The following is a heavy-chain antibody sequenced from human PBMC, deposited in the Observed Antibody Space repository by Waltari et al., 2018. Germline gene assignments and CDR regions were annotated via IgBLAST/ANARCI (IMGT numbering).Heavy chain of an antibody. CDR3: ARVVPRAANDY. CDR1: GYSTKNNYY. CDR2: IYHTGDT. J-gene: IGHJ4*02. Sequence: QVQLQESGPGLVKPSGTLSLTCTVSGYSTKNNYYWGWLRQRPGEGLEWIGTIYHTGDTYYNPSLKSRVIISVDTSKNQFSLRLSSVTAADTAVYYCARVVPRAANDYWGQGTLVTVSS. D-gene: IGHD3-10*01. V-gene: IGHV4-38-2*02.